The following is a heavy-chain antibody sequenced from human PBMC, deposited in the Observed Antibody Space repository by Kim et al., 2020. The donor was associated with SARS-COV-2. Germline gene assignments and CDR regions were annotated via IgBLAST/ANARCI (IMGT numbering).Heavy chain of an antibody. D-gene: IGHD3-10*01. CDR3: AKDRVYGSGSYEVRSANWFDP. CDR2: ISGSGGST. J-gene: IGHJ5*02. Sequence: GGSLRLSCAASGFTFSSYAMSWVRQAPGKGLEWVSAISGSGGSTYYADSGKGRFTISRDNSKNTLYLQMNSLRAEDTAVYYCAKDRVYGSGSYEVRSANWFDPWGQGTLVTVSS. CDR1: GFTFSSYA. V-gene: IGHV3-23*01.